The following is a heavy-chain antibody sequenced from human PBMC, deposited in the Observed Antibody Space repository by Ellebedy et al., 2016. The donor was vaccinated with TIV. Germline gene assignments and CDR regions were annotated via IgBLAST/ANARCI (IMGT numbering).Heavy chain of an antibody. D-gene: IGHD2-21*01. CDR1: GGSISRISYY. CDR3: ARHYSQTDNWFDP. V-gene: IGHV4-39*01. Sequence: SETLSLTXTVSGGSISRISYYWAWIRQPPGKGLAWIGCIYYSGSTYYSPSLKSRVTISVDTSKNQFSLKLSSVTAADTAVYYCARHYSQTDNWFDPWGQGTLVTVSS. CDR2: IYYSGST. J-gene: IGHJ5*02.